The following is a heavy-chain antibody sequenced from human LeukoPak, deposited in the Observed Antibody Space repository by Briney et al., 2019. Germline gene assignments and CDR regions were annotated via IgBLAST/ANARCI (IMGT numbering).Heavy chain of an antibody. Sequence: SETLSLTCAVYGGSFSGYYWSWIRQPPGKGLEWIGEINHSGSTNYNPSLKSRVTISVDTSKNQFSLKLSSVTAADTAVYYCARSVASVVVDAFDIWGQGTMVTVSS. CDR1: GGSFSGYY. V-gene: IGHV4-34*01. J-gene: IGHJ3*02. D-gene: IGHD3-22*01. CDR2: INHSGST. CDR3: ARSVASVVVDAFDI.